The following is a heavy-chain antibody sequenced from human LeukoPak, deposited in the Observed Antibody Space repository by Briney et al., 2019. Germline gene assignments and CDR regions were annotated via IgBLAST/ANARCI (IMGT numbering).Heavy chain of an antibody. V-gene: IGHV1-2*02. CDR2: INPKSGGR. CDR1: GYTFTGYY. Sequence: EASVKVSCKASGYTFTGYYMHWERQAPGQGLEWMGWINPKSGGRNYAQKFQGRVTMTRDTSISTAYMELSRLRSDDTAVYYCARVHYDILTSYYFDYWGQGTLVTLS. D-gene: IGHD3-9*01. CDR3: ARVHYDILTSYYFDY. J-gene: IGHJ4*02.